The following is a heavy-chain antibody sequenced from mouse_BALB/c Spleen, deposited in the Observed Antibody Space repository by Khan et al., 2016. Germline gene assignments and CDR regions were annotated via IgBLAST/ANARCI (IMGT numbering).Heavy chain of an antibody. V-gene: IGHV1-9*01. CDR2: ILPGSGST. CDR1: GYTFSSYW. Sequence: QVQLQQSGAELMKPGASVKISCKATGYTFSSYWIEWVKQRPGHGLEWIGEILPGSGSTNYNEKFRGKATFTADTSSNTAYMQLSSLTSEDSAVHYGARTDRRGYLDYWGQGTTLTVSS. J-gene: IGHJ2*01. CDR3: ARTDRRGYLDY.